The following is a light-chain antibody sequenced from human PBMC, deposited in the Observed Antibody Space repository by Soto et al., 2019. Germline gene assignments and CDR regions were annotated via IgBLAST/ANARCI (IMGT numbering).Light chain of an antibody. Sequence: EIVLTQSPATLSLSPGERATLSCRASQSVSSYLAWYQQKPGQAPRLLIYDASNRATGIPARFSGSGSGAAFTIPINRLEPEDFAVYYCQQRSNWPRTFGQGTKVEIK. CDR2: DAS. J-gene: IGKJ1*01. CDR1: QSVSSY. V-gene: IGKV3-11*01. CDR3: QQRSNWPRT.